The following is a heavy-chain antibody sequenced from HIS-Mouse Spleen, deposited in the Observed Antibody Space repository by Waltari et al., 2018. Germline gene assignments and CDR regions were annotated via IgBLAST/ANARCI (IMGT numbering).Heavy chain of an antibody. J-gene: IGHJ3*02. CDR2: IYYSGST. V-gene: IGHV4-61*01. CDR3: ASRSYSSGWYKAFDI. CDR1: GGPVSSGSHY. Sequence: QVQLQESGPGLVKPSETLSLTCTASGGPVSSGSHYRSWIRQPPGKGLEWIGYIYYSGSTNYNPSLKSRVTISVDTSKNQFSLKLSSVTAADTAVYYCASRSYSSGWYKAFDIWGQGTMVTVSS. D-gene: IGHD6-19*01.